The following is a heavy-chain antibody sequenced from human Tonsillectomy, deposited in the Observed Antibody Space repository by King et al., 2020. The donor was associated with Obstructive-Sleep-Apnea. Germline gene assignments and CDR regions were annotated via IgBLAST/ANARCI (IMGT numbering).Heavy chain of an antibody. CDR2: ISYDGSNK. V-gene: IGHV3-30-3*01. Sequence: VQLVESGGGVVQPGRSLRLSCAASGFTFSSYAMHWVRQAPGKGLEWVAIISYDGSNKYCADSVKGRFTISRDNSNNTLFLQMNSLRAEDTAVYYCARAGGYSYGFVDSWGQGTLVTVSS. J-gene: IGHJ4*02. CDR1: GFTFSSYA. CDR3: ARAGGYSYGFVDS. D-gene: IGHD5-18*01.